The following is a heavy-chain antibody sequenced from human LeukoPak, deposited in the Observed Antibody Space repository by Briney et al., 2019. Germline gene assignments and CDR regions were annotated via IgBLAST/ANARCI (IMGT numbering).Heavy chain of an antibody. V-gene: IGHV3-48*01. Sequence: PGGSLRLSCAASGFTFSNYTMNWVRQAPGKGLEWVSYISTGSTAIYYAESVKGRFTISRDNAKNSLYLQMNSLRVEDTAMYYCARGGAGTNPYWGQGTLVTVSS. J-gene: IGHJ4*02. CDR3: ARGGAGTNPY. CDR2: ISTGSTAI. D-gene: IGHD4/OR15-4a*01. CDR1: GFTFSNYT.